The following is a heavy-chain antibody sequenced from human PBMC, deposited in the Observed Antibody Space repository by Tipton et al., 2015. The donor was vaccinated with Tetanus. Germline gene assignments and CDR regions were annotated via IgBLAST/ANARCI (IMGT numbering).Heavy chain of an antibody. CDR3: AKDYCSSSSCSYYYYGMDV. D-gene: IGHD2-2*01. Sequence: SGFTFDDYAMHWVRQAPGKGLEWVSLISWDGGSTYYADSVKGRFTISRDNSKNSLYLQMNSLRTEDTALYYCAKDYCSSSSCSYYYYGMDVWGQGP. CDR2: ISWDGGST. V-gene: IGHV3-43*01. CDR1: GFTFDDYA. J-gene: IGHJ6*02.